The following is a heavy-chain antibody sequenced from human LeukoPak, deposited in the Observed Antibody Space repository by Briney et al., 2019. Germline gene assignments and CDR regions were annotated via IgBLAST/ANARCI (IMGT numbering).Heavy chain of an antibody. D-gene: IGHD3-22*01. J-gene: IGHJ4*02. CDR2: IKRDGSEK. V-gene: IGHV3-7*01. Sequence: PGGSLRLSCAASGFTFTDYWMSWVRQAPEKGLEWVANIKRDGSEKYYADSVKGRFTISRDNVKRSLSLQMNSLRAEDTAVYYCASGGKFYYDSSGYPGDYWGQGILVTVSS. CDR3: ASGGKFYYDSSGYPGDY. CDR1: GFTFTDYW.